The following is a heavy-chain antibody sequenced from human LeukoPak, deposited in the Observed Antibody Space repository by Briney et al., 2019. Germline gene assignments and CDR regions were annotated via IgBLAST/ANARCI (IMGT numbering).Heavy chain of an antibody. CDR1: GFTFSSYS. CDR2: ISSSSSYI. J-gene: IGHJ3*02. CDR3: ARLLLGINAFDI. Sequence: GGSLRLSCAASGFTFSSYSMNWVRQAPGKGLEWVSSISSSSSYIYYADSVKGRFTISRDNAKNSLYLQMNSLRAEDTAVYYCARLLLGINAFDIWGQGTMVTVSS. V-gene: IGHV3-21*01. D-gene: IGHD7-27*01.